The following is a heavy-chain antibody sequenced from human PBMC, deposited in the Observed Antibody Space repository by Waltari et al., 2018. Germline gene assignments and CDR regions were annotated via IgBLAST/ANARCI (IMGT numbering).Heavy chain of an antibody. CDR2: VDPELGDT. J-gene: IGHJ5*01. V-gene: IGHV1-69-2*01. D-gene: IGHD1-26*01. CDR3: ARGPLGAAHWFDS. CDR1: GYTFTDDY. Sequence: EVQLVQSGAEVKKPGAAATISCRAYGYTFTDDYIHWIQQATGKGLTWMGRVDPELGDTLFVPQFQGRLTLTADTSRDTAYMELTSLHYDDTAVYYCARGPLGAAHWFDSWGQGTLVTVSS.